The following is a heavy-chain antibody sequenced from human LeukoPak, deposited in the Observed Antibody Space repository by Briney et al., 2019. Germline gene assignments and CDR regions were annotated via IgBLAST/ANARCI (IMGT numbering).Heavy chain of an antibody. J-gene: IGHJ4*02. CDR2: ISYDGGDK. D-gene: IGHD6-19*01. CDR3: AKVRYSSGWPEFDH. Sequence: GRCVRLSCVASGFTFSSYGMHWVRQAPGKGPEWVALISYDGGDKYYVDSVKGRFTISRDNSKNTLYLQMNSLRAEDTAVYYCAKVRYSSGWPEFDHWGQGTLATVSS. CDR1: GFTFSSYG. V-gene: IGHV3-30*18.